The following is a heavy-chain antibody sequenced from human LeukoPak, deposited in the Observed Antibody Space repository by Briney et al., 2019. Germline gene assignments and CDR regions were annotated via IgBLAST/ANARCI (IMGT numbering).Heavy chain of an antibody. D-gene: IGHD4-11*01. CDR2: IKSNTDGGTT. CDR1: GFTFSSYG. V-gene: IGHV3-15*01. CDR3: GGTVTTYYYYGMDV. J-gene: IGHJ6*02. Sequence: PGGSLRLSCAASGFTFSSYGMHWVRQAPGKGLEWVGRIKSNTDGGTTDYAAPVKGRFTISRDDSKNTLYLQMNSLKTEDTAVYYCGGTVTTYYYYGMDVWGQGTTVTVSS.